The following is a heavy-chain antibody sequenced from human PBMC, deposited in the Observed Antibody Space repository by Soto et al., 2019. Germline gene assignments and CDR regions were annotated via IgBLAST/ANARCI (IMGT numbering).Heavy chain of an antibody. J-gene: IGHJ4*02. V-gene: IGHV1-18*01. CDR2: TRXYNGNX. CDR1: GYTFTRYG. CDR3: ARVPVYRWEIFNY. D-gene: IGHD1-26*01. Sequence: XSVKVSCKASGYTFTRYGISWVRQAPGQALEWMGWTRXYNGNXNYAKTIQARXXMTTDKSXXKAYLELRRLRSDETAVYYCARVPVYRWEIFNYWGQGTLATVPS.